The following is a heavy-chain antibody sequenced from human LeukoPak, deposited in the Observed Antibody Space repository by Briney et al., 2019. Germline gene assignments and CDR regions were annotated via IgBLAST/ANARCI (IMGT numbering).Heavy chain of an antibody. Sequence: LETLSLTCTVSGGSLSGHYWSWIRQPPGKRLEWIGYVSYTGRTKYNPSLQSRVTISIDTSKRQFSLELTSVTSADTAVYSCARLLDNDISGDPDTFDVWGQGTTVIVSS. D-gene: IGHD3-22*01. CDR1: GGSLSGHY. J-gene: IGHJ3*01. CDR2: VSYTGRT. CDR3: ARLLDNDISGDPDTFDV. V-gene: IGHV4-59*11.